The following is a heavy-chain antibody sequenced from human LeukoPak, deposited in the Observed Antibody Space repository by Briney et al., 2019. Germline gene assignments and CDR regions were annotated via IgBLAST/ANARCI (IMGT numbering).Heavy chain of an antibody. V-gene: IGHV3-23*01. Sequence: GGSLRLSCAASAFTFSNFAMTWVRQAPGKGLEWVSAISAGGDDTYYADSVKGRFTISRDNSKNTLYLQMNSLRAEDTAVYYCARVRVAVAGNAFDIWGQGTMVTVSS. CDR3: ARVRVAVAGNAFDI. D-gene: IGHD6-19*01. CDR2: ISAGGDDT. J-gene: IGHJ3*02. CDR1: AFTFSNFA.